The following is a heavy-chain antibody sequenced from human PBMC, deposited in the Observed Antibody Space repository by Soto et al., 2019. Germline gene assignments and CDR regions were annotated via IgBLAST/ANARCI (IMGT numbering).Heavy chain of an antibody. D-gene: IGHD4-4*01. V-gene: IGHV1-2*02. CDR3: ARKHSLDYIRWGLDP. CDR2: INPKSDDT. CDR1: GYPFSDNQ. J-gene: IGHJ5*02. Sequence: QVQLVQSGSEVKKPGASVKVSCKASGYPFSDNQIHWLRRAPGQGLEWMGRINPKSDDTNYAQKCQGRVTMTRDTSIDTAYLELTGLTSDDTATYYCARKHSLDYIRWGLDPWGQGTLVTVSS.